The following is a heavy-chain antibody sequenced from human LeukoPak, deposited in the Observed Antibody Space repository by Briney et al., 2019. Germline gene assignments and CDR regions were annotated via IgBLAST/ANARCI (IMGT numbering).Heavy chain of an antibody. Sequence: GGSLRLSCAASGFTFNIYWMHWVRQAPGKGLVWVSRINSDGSSTNYADSVKGQFTISRDNAKNTLYLQINSLRAEDTAVYYCARGNDFWTGYSYIPGFDYWGQGTLVTVSS. CDR2: INSDGSST. CDR1: GFTFNIYW. J-gene: IGHJ4*02. D-gene: IGHD3/OR15-3a*01. CDR3: ARGNDFWTGYSYIPGFDY. V-gene: IGHV3-74*01.